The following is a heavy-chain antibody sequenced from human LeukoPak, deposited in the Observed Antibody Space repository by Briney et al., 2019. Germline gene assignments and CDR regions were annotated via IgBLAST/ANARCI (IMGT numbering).Heavy chain of an antibody. CDR1: GLTFSTYW. J-gene: IGHJ3*02. Sequence: GGSLRLSCAAPGLTFSTYWMSWVRQAPGKGLEWVANIKQDGSEKYYVDSVKGRFTISRDNAKNSLYLQMNSLRAEDTAIYYCARGGGKRVGGGGFDIWGQGTMVTVSS. CDR2: IKQDGSEK. D-gene: IGHD3-16*01. CDR3: ARGGGKRVGGGGFDI. V-gene: IGHV3-7*01.